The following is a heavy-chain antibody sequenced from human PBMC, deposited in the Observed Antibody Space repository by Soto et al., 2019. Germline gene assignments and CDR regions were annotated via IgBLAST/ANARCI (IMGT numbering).Heavy chain of an antibody. Sequence: VQLVESGGGLVQPGGSLRLSCAASGFTFSSYWMSWVRQAPGKGLEWVANIKQDGSEKYYVDSVKGRFTISRDNAKNSLYLQMNSLRAEDTAVYYCARDGDVLLDAFDIWGQGTMVTVSS. CDR1: GFTFSSYW. CDR2: IKQDGSEK. V-gene: IGHV3-7*03. CDR3: ARDGDVLLDAFDI. J-gene: IGHJ3*02. D-gene: IGHD3-10*01.